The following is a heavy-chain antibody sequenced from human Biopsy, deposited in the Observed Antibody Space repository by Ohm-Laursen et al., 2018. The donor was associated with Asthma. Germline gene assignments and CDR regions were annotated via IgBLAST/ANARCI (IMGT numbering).Heavy chain of an antibody. D-gene: IGHD6-13*01. CDR2: IYYSGTT. J-gene: IGHJ6*02. CDR1: SGSGGYMRSGNYY. Sequence: GTLSLTCSLSSGSGGYMRSGNYYWGWIRQPPGKGLEWIGSIYYSGTTYYNPSLESRVTVPADTSKNQFSLKPTFVTAADTAVYYCVRGSSSWHHGPFHYYYGLDVWGQGTTVTVSS. V-gene: IGHV4-39*01. CDR3: VRGSSSWHHGPFHYYYGLDV.